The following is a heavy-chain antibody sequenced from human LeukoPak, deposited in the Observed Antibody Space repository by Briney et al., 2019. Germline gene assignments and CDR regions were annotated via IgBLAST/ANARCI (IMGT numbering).Heavy chain of an antibody. D-gene: IGHD6-13*01. V-gene: IGHV4-59*01. CDR2: IYYSGST. CDR3: ARGYSSSWYAGKWFDP. Sequence: PTETLSLTCTVSGGSISSYYWSWIRQPPGKGLEWIGYIYYSGSTNYNPSLKSRVTISVDTSKNQFSLKLSSVTAADTAVYYCARGYSSSWYAGKWFDPWGQGTLVTVSS. J-gene: IGHJ5*02. CDR1: GGSISSYY.